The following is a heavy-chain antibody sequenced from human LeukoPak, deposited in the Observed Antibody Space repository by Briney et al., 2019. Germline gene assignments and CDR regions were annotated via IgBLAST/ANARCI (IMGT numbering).Heavy chain of an antibody. CDR2: MNPNSGNT. CDR1: GYTFTSYD. Sequence: ASVTLSCKASGYTFTSYDINWVRQATGQGLEWMGWMNPNSGNTGYAQKFQGRVTMTRNTSISTAYMELSSLKSEDTAVYYCASSSHCSSTSCLYNFDYWGQGTLVTVSS. J-gene: IGHJ4*02. D-gene: IGHD2-2*01. CDR3: ASSSHCSSTSCLYNFDY. V-gene: IGHV1-8*01.